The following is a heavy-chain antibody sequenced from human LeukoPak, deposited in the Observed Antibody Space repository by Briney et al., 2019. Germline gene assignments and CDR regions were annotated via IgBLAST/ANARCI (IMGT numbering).Heavy chain of an antibody. CDR2: ISGDGSTT. CDR3: ARLDILTGNYYYFNF. V-gene: IGHV3-74*01. J-gene: IGHJ4*02. CDR1: GFTFSSYW. Sequence: GGSLRLSCAASGFTFSSYWMHWVRRAPGMGLVWGSRISGDGSTTSYADSVKGRFTISRDNAKNTLYLQMNSLRAEDTAVYYCARLDILTGNYYYFNFWGQGTLVTVS. D-gene: IGHD3-9*01.